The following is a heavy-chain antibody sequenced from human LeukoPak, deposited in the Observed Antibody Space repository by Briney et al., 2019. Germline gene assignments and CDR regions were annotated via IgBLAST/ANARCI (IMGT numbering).Heavy chain of an antibody. D-gene: IGHD3-10*01. CDR2: FDPEDGET. V-gene: IGHV1-24*01. Sequence: ASVKVSCKVSGYTLTELSMHWVRQAPGKGLEWMGGFDPEDGETIYAQRFQGRVTISADTSTYTAFMEMSSLTSEDTAMYYCAREGEYYSESGNLVDASDVWGQGTMVTVSA. J-gene: IGHJ3*01. CDR1: GYTLTELS. CDR3: AREGEYYSESGNLVDASDV.